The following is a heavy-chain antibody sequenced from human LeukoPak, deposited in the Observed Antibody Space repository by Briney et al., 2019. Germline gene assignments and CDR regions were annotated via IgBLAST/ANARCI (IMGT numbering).Heavy chain of an antibody. V-gene: IGHV3-30*02. J-gene: IGHJ2*01. CDR2: IRYDGSNK. Sequence: PGGSLRLSCAASGFTFSSYGMHWVRQAPGKGLEWMAFIRYDGSNKYYADSVKGRFTISRDNSKNTLYLQMNSLRAEDTAVYYCAKGYDVEDYWYFDLWGRGTLVTVSS. CDR1: GFTFSSYG. CDR3: AKGYDVEDYWYFDL. D-gene: IGHD5-12*01.